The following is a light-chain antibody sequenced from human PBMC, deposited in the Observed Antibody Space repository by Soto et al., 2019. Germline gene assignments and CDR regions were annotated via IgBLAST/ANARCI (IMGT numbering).Light chain of an antibody. CDR3: QQTFTLPT. J-gene: IGKJ1*01. CDR1: QSISIY. Sequence: DIQMTQSPSSLSASVGDRVTITCRASQSISIYLNWYQQKPGKGPELLISAASALQSGVPSRFSGRGSGTHFTLTISSLQPEDFATYYCQQTFTLPTFGQGTKVEIK. CDR2: AAS. V-gene: IGKV1-39*01.